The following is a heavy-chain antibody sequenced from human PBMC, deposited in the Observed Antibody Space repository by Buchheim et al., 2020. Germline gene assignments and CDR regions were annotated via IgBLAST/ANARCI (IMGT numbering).Heavy chain of an antibody. V-gene: IGHV1-46*01. D-gene: IGHD2-21*02. CDR3: ARDVAQVVVTAIPSPLYYFDY. J-gene: IGHJ4*02. CDR2: INPSGGST. Sequence: QVQLVQSGAEVKKPGASVKVSCKASGYTFTSYYMHWVRQAPGQGLEWMGIINPSGGSTSYAQKFQGRVTMTRDTSTSTAYMELSSLRSEDTAVYYCARDVAQVVVTAIPSPLYYFDYWGQGTL. CDR1: GYTFTSYY.